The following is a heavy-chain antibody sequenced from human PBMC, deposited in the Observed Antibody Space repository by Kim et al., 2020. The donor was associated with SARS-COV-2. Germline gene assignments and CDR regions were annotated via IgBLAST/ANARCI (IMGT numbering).Heavy chain of an antibody. D-gene: IGHD3-10*01. CDR2: TT. J-gene: IGHJ4*02. Sequence: TTDYAAPVEGRFTISSDDSKNTLYLQMNSLKTEDTAVYYCTTGPWFGEGYWGQGTLVTVSS. V-gene: IGHV3-15*01. CDR3: TTGPWFGEGY.